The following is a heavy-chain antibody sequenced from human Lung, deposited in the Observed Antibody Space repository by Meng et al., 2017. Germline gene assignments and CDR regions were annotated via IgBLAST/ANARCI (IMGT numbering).Heavy chain of an antibody. Sequence: QVQLQESGPGLVKPTGTLSLTCSVSLGSITSSNWWSWVRQPPGKGLEWIGEISQSGRTNYDPSLRGRVTISVESNTQFSLKLSSVTAADTAVYYCASHETMAGQRGFDYWGQGTLVTVSS. J-gene: IGHJ4*02. CDR2: ISQSGRT. D-gene: IGHD6-19*01. V-gene: IGHV4-4*02. CDR3: ASHETMAGQRGFDY. CDR1: LGSITSSNW.